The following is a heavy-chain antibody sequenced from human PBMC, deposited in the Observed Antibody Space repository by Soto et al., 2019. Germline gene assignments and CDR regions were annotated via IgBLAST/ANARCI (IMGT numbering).Heavy chain of an antibody. CDR2: ITPMLGVA. CDR1: GGTFSSYS. J-gene: IGHJ4*02. Sequence: QVQLVQSGAEVKKPGSSVKVSCKASGGTFSSYSISWVRQAPGQGLEWMGRITPMLGVASYAQKFQGRVTITADKTTTTAYMELTSVRPEDTAVYFCSRDPGFADGGQGTLVTVSS. CDR3: SRDPGFAD. V-gene: IGHV1-69*08.